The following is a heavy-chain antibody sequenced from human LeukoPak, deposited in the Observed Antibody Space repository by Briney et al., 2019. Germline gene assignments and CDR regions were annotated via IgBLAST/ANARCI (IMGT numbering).Heavy chain of an antibody. J-gene: IGHJ4*02. CDR2: VSGSGDRM. CDR1: GFTFSSYW. CDR3: AKAAAAPGFDF. V-gene: IGHV3-23*01. D-gene: IGHD6-13*01. Sequence: GSLRLSCAASGFTFSSYWMNWVRQAPGKGLEWVATVSGSGDRMYHADSVKGRFTISRDNSKNTIYLQMNSLRAEDTALYYCAKAAAAPGFDFWGQGTLVTVSS.